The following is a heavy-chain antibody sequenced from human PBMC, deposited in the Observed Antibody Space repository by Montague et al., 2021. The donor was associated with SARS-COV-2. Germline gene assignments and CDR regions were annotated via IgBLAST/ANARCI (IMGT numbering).Heavy chain of an antibody. CDR3: ARQNWNDGGDY. V-gene: IGHV3-23*01. CDR2: ITGSGSNT. D-gene: IGHD1-1*01. Sequence: SLRLSCAAFGFAFSNYAMSWVRQAPGKGLEWVSAITGSGSNTYYADSMKGRFTIFRDNSRSTLYLQINSLRAEDTAVYYCARQNWNDGGDYWGQGTLVTVSS. CDR1: GFAFSNYA. J-gene: IGHJ4*02.